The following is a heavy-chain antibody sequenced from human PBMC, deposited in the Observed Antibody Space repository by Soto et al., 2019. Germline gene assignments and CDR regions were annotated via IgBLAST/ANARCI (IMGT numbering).Heavy chain of an antibody. Sequence: SVKDSCKASGGTFSSYAISWVRQAPGQGLEWMGGIIPIFGTANYAQKFQGRVTITADEPTSTAYMERSSLRSEDTAVDYCAIVLGESYQYGMDCWGQGTTVTVSS. CDR3: AIVLGESYQYGMDC. CDR2: IIPIFGTA. CDR1: GGTFSSYA. J-gene: IGHJ6*02. D-gene: IGHD2-21*01. V-gene: IGHV1-69*13.